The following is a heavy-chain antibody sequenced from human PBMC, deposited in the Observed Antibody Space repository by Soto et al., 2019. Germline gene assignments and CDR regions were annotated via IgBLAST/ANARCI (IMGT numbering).Heavy chain of an antibody. D-gene: IGHD3-3*01. J-gene: IGHJ4*02. Sequence: PSQTLSLTCAISGDSVSSNSAAWNRIRQSPSRGLEWLGTTYYRSKWYNDYAVTVKSRLAINADTSKNQFSLQLNSVTPEDTAVYYCARGEGLLVYWGQGTLVTVSS. V-gene: IGHV6-1*01. CDR1: GDSVSSNSAA. CDR2: TYYRSKWYN. CDR3: ARGEGLLVY.